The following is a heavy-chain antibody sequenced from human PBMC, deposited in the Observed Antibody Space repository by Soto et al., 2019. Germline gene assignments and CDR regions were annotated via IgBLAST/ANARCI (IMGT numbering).Heavy chain of an antibody. V-gene: IGHV4-59*01. CDR2: MYYSGST. D-gene: IGHD5-18*01. CDR3: ARAVGYSYGYFLDY. J-gene: IGHJ4*02. Sequence: ASETLSLTCAVYGGSFSGYYWSWIRQPPGKGLEWIGYMYYSGSTNYNPSLNSRVTISVDTSKNQFSLKLSSVTAADTAVYYCARAVGYSYGYFLDYWGQGTLVTVSS. CDR1: GGSFSGYY.